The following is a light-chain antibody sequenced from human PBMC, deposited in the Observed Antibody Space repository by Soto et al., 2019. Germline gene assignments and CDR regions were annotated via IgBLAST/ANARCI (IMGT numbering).Light chain of an antibody. CDR2: KTS. V-gene: IGKV1-5*03. CDR1: QSITNR. CDR3: QHYNSFSRT. J-gene: IGKJ1*01. Sequence: DIQMTQSPSTLSACGGGRVIITCRASQSITNRLAWYQQKPGKAPRLLIYKTSSLESGVPSRFSGSGSGTEFTLTISRLQPHDFATYFCQHYNSFSRTFGPGTKVDIK.